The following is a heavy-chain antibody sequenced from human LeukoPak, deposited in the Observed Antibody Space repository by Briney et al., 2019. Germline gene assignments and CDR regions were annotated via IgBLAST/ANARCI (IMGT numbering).Heavy chain of an antibody. CDR1: GFAFSRYS. CDR3: AREIVSSTCFDY. J-gene: IGHJ4*02. Sequence: VGSLRLSCAASGFAFSRYSMNWVRQAPGKGLEWVSSISSSSGYIYYADSVKGRFTISRDNAKNSLYLQMNSLRAEDTAVYYCAREIVSSTCFDYWGQGALVTVSS. CDR2: ISSSSGYI. V-gene: IGHV3-21*01. D-gene: IGHD2-2*01.